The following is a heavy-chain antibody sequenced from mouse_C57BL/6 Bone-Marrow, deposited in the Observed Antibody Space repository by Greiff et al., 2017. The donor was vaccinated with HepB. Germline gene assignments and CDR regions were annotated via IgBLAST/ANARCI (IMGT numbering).Heavy chain of an antibody. CDR3: ARGAFYYDYGGEYFDV. D-gene: IGHD2-4*01. J-gene: IGHJ1*03. CDR1: GYTFTSYW. Sequence: VQLQQPGAELVRPVSSVKLSCKASGYTFTSYWMDWVKQRPGQGLEWIGNIYPSDSETHYNQKFKDKATLTVDKSSSTAYMQLSSLTSEDSAVYYCARGAFYYDYGGEYFDVWGTGTTVTVSS. V-gene: IGHV1-61*01. CDR2: IYPSDSET.